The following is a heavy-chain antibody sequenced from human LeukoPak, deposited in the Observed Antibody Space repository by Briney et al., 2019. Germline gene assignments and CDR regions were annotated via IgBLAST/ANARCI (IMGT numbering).Heavy chain of an antibody. J-gene: IGHJ2*01. V-gene: IGHV4-61*02. CDR1: GGSISSGSYY. D-gene: IGHD5-12*01. CDR3: ARVSGYGFYWYFDL. Sequence: SQTLSLTCTVSGGSISSGSYYWSWIRQPAGKGLEWIGRIYTSGSTNYNPSLKSRVTISVDTSKNQFSLKPSSVTAADTAVYYCARVSGYGFYWYFDLWGRGALITVSS. CDR2: IYTSGST.